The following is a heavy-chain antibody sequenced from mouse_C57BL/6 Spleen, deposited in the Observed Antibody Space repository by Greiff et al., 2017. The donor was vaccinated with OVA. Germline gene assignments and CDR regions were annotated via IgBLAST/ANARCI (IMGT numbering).Heavy chain of an antibody. CDR3: ASSYYGSPWFAY. V-gene: IGHV1-52*01. Sequence: QVQLQQPGAELVRPGSSVKLSCKASGYTFTSYWMHWVKQRPIQGLEWIGNIDPSDSETHYNQKFKDKATLTVDKSYSTAYLQLSSLTSEDSAVYYCASSYYGSPWFAYWGQGTLVTVSA. CDR1: GYTFTSYW. D-gene: IGHD1-1*01. J-gene: IGHJ3*01. CDR2: IDPSDSET.